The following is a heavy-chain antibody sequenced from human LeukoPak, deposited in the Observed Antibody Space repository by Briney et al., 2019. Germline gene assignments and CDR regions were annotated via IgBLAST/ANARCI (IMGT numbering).Heavy chain of an antibody. J-gene: IGHJ6*03. CDR1: GFIFDDYG. CDR2: IRYDASRE. V-gene: IGHV3-30*02. CDR3: ASGLLQGSHYYMDV. D-gene: IGHD2-15*01. Sequence: GGSLRLSCTSFGFIFDDYGMHWVRQAPGKGLEWVAFIRYDASREYYVDSVKGRFTISRDNSKNTLYLQMNSLRAEDTAVYYCASGLLQGSHYYMDVWGKGTTVTVSS.